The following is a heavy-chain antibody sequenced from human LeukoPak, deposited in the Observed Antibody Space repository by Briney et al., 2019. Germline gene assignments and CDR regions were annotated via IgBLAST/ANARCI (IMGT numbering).Heavy chain of an antibody. J-gene: IGHJ4*02. D-gene: IGHD4-17*01. CDR1: GYTFINYA. Sequence: ASVTVSCTASGYTFINYAIHWVRQAPGQGLEWMGWVSPYNGDTKYAQNHQGRATMTTDTSTTTAHMELRSLTSDDTAVYYCAKAWDYGDRGEIDYWGQGTLVTVSS. V-gene: IGHV1-18*01. CDR2: VSPYNGDT. CDR3: AKAWDYGDRGEIDY.